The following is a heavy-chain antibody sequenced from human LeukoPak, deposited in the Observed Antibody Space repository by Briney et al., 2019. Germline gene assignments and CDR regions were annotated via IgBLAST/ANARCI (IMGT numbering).Heavy chain of an antibody. CDR3: ARASDSGDWHLGY. CDR2: VYDRGGT. V-gene: IGHV4-59*01. Sequence: SETLSLTCTVSGDFISRYYWSWIRQSPGKGLEWIGYVYDRGGTNYNPSLKSRAIISADTSKNQFSLEVTSVTAADTAVYYCARASDSGDWHLGYWGQGTLVTVSS. J-gene: IGHJ4*02. D-gene: IGHD2-21*02. CDR1: GDFISRYY.